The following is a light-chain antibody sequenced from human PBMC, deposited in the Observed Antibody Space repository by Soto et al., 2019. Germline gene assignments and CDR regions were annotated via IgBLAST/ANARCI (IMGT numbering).Light chain of an antibody. V-gene: IGKV3-20*01. CDR2: GAY. CDR1: QGVRGN. Sequence: EIVMTQSPATVSVSPGERATLSCRASQGVRGNLAWYQQKPGQAPRLLIYGAYNRATGIPDRFSGSGSGTDFTLTISRLEPEDFAVYYCQQYGSSRTFGQGTKVDIK. J-gene: IGKJ1*01. CDR3: QQYGSSRT.